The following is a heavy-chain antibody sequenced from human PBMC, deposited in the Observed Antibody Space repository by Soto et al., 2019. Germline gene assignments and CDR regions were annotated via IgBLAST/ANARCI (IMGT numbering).Heavy chain of an antibody. CDR2: IYHSGST. CDR1: GGSISTNNW. CDR3: ARDGSGSYWYYFDY. V-gene: IGHV4-4*02. Sequence: SSETLSLTCAVSGGSISTNNWWNWVRQPPGKGLEWIGEIYHSGSTNYNPSLKSRVTMSVDKSKNQFSLKLSSVTAADTAVYYCARDGSGSYWYYFDYWGQGTLVTVSS. D-gene: IGHD3-10*01. J-gene: IGHJ4*02.